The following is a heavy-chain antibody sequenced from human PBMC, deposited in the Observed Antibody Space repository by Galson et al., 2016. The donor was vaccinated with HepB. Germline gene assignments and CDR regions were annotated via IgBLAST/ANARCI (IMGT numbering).Heavy chain of an antibody. J-gene: IGHJ4*02. CDR1: GGSITSGSYW. D-gene: IGHD3-3*01. CDR2: IHTSGIT. CDR3: AREGYDFWNTYSDF. Sequence: TLSLTCTVSGGSITSGSYWWSWIRQPAGKGLEWIGRIHTSGITNYKPSLRRRATISVDTSKNQFSLKLTSVTAADTAVYYCAREGYDFWNTYSDFWGQGTHVTVSS. V-gene: IGHV4-61*02.